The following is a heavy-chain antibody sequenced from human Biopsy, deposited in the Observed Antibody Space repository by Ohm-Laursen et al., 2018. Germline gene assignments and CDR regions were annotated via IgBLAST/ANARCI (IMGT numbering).Heavy chain of an antibody. V-gene: IGHV4-59*01. CDR1: GDSISTYY. CDR2: IYYTGST. Sequence: GTLSLTCTVSGDSISTYYWSWIRQPPGKGLQWIGYIYYTGSTDYNPSLQSRVTISVDTSKNHFPLRLRSMTPADTAMYYCARDRGYYSDRTVPGYFDLWGRGTLVTVSS. D-gene: IGHD3-22*01. J-gene: IGHJ2*01. CDR3: ARDRGYYSDRTVPGYFDL.